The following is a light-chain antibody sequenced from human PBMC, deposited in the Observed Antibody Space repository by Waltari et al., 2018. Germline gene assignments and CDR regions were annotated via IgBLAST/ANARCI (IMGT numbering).Light chain of an antibody. V-gene: IGKV3-15*01. J-gene: IGKJ4*01. CDR3: QQYNNWPPLT. CDR2: GAS. CDR1: QSVSSN. Sequence: EIVMTQSPATLSVSPGERATLSCRASQSVSSNLAWYQQKPGQAPRLLISGASTRATGIPGRVSGSGSGTEFTLTISSLQSEDFAVYYCQQYNNWPPLTFGGGTKVEIK.